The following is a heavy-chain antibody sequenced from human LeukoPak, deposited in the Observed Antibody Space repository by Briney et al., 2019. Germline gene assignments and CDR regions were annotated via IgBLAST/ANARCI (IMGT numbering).Heavy chain of an antibody. CDR1: GGTFSSYA. CDR2: IIPILGIA. Sequence: ASVKVSCKASGGTFSSYAISWVRQAPGQGLEWMGRIIPILGIANYAQKFQGRVTITADKSTSTAYMELSSLRSEDTAVYYCARVLTIFGVVTLDYWGQGTLVTVSS. CDR3: ARVLTIFGVVTLDY. J-gene: IGHJ4*02. D-gene: IGHD3-3*01. V-gene: IGHV1-69*04.